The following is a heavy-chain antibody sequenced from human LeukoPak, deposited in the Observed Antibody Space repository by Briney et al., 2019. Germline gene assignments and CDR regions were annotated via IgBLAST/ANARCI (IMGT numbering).Heavy chain of an antibody. D-gene: IGHD3-22*01. CDR3: ARDMGIYDSSSPYYFDY. V-gene: IGHV1-69*05. J-gene: IGHJ4*02. Sequence: SVKVSCKASGGTFSSYAISWVRQAPGQGLEWMGGIIPIFGTANYAQKFQGRVTITTDESTSTAYMELSSLRSDDTAVYYCARDMGIYDSSSPYYFDYWGQGTLVTVSS. CDR1: GGTFSSYA. CDR2: IIPIFGTA.